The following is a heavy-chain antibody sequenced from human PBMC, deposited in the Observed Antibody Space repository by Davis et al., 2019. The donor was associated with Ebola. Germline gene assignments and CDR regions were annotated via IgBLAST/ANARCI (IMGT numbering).Heavy chain of an antibody. J-gene: IGHJ3*02. D-gene: IGHD2-2*01. Sequence: PGGSLRLSCADSAITFSSYAMTWVRQAPGKGLEWVSAISGSGGNTYYADSVKGRFTISSDNSKKTMYLQMNSLRGDDTAVYYCARGSGGLDIVPSCSSASCYVDSFDIWGQGTMVTVSS. CDR3: ARGSGGLDIVPSCSSASCYVDSFDI. CDR2: ISGSGGNT. V-gene: IGHV3-23*01. CDR1: AITFSSYA.